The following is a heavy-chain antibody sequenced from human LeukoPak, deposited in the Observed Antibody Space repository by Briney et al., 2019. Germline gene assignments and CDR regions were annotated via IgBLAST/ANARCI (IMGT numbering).Heavy chain of an antibody. V-gene: IGHV5-51*01. D-gene: IGHD3-10*01. Sequence: GESLKISCKGSGYSFTSFWIGWVRQMPGKGLEWMGIIYPDDSNTRYSPSFHGQVTISVDKSINTAYLQWSSLKASDTAMYYCARTFGESPNRNYFYGMDVWGQGTTVTVSS. CDR3: ARTFGESPNRNYFYGMDV. J-gene: IGHJ6*02. CDR2: IYPDDSNT. CDR1: GYSFTSFW.